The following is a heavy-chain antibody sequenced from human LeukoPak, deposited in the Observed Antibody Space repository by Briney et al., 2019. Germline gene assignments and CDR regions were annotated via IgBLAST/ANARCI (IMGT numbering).Heavy chain of an antibody. CDR2: IYSDGRI. D-gene: IGHD3-22*01. Sequence: GGSLRLSCAASGFTFSRNYMNWVRQAPGKGLEWVSIIYSDGRIYYADSVKGRFTISRDNSKNTVHLQMNSLRADDTAVYYCARVKRLLPNDAFDMWGQGTMVTVSS. CDR3: ARVKRLLPNDAFDM. V-gene: IGHV3-66*01. J-gene: IGHJ3*02. CDR1: GFTFSRNY.